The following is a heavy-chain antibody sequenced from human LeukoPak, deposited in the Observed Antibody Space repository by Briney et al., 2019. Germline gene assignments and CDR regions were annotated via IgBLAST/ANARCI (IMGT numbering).Heavy chain of an antibody. CDR1: GFTFSTYW. Sequence: QAGGSLRLSCAASGFTFSTYWMNWARQAPGKGLEWVASINPSGSVKYYLDSVKGRFTISKDNAKNSLYLQMNSLRAEDTALYHCARNNGMDVWGQGTTVIVSS. CDR2: INPSGSVK. CDR3: ARNNGMDV. V-gene: IGHV3-7*03. J-gene: IGHJ6*02.